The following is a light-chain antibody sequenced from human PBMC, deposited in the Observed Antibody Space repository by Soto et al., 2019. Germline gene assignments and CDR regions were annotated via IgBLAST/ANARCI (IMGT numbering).Light chain of an antibody. V-gene: IGKV3-15*01. CDR2: AAS. CDR1: QSVGSN. J-gene: IGKJ1*01. CDR3: QQYNNWPET. Sequence: ETVLTQSPATLSVSPGERATLSCRASQSVGSNLAWFQQKSGQPPRLLIYAASTRATGVPAKFSGSGSGTEFTLTISSLQSEDFAVYYCQQYNNWPETFGQGTKVEVK.